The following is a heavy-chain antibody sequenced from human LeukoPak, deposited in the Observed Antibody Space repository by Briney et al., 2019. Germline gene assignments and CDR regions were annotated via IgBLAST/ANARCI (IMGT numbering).Heavy chain of an antibody. CDR1: GYIFTGYY. CDR3: ARSEAAAGTNDY. J-gene: IGHJ4*02. D-gene: IGHD6-13*01. Sequence: ASVKVSCKASGYIFTGYYMHWVRQAPGQGLEWMGWINPNSGDTNYAQKFQGRVTMTRDTSISTAYMELSRLRSDDTAVYYCARSEAAAGTNDYWGQGTLVTVSS. V-gene: IGHV1-2*02. CDR2: INPNSGDT.